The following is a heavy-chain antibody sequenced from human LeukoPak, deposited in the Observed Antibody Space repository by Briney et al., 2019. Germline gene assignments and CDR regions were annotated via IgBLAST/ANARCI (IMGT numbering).Heavy chain of an antibody. Sequence: SETLSLTCTVSGGSISSSSYYWGWIRQPPGKGLEWIGSIYYSGSTYYNPSLKSRVTISVDTFKNQFSLKLSSVTAADTAVYYCARQGDESYCDYWGQGTLVTVSS. J-gene: IGHJ4*02. V-gene: IGHV4-39*01. CDR2: IYYSGST. CDR3: ARQGDESYCDY. D-gene: IGHD3-16*01. CDR1: GGSISSSSYY.